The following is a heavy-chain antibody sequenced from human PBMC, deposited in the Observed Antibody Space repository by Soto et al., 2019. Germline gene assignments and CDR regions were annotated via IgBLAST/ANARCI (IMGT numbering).Heavy chain of an antibody. J-gene: IGHJ6*02. CDR3: ARDKSMTMVRGLGYGMDV. D-gene: IGHD3-10*01. Sequence: QVQLVQSGAEVKKPGASVKVSCKASGYTFTSYYMHWVRQAPGQGLEWMGIINPSGGSTSYAQKFQGRVTMTRDTSTSTVYMELSSLRSEDTAVYYCARDKSMTMVRGLGYGMDVWGQGTTVTVSS. CDR2: INPSGGST. CDR1: GYTFTSYY. V-gene: IGHV1-46*01.